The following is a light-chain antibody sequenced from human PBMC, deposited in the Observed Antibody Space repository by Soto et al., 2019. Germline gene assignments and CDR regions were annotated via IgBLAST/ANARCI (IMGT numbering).Light chain of an antibody. J-gene: IGLJ3*02. CDR2: DTD. CDR1: SSNIGASY. Sequence: QSVLTQPPSMSAAPGQKITISCSGSSSNIGASYVFWYQQFPGTAPKLLIYDTDKRPSGIPDRFSGSTSGTSATLGITRLQTGDEADYYCGAWDSSLRVVLFGGGTKVTVL. CDR3: GAWDSSLRVVL. V-gene: IGLV1-51*01.